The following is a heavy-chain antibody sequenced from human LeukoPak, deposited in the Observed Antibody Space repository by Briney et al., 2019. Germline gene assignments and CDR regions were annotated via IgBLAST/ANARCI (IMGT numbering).Heavy chain of an antibody. J-gene: IGHJ4*02. D-gene: IGHD3-22*01. CDR2: INHSGST. CDR1: GFTFSSYW. V-gene: IGHV4-34*01. Sequence: GSLRLSCAASGFTFSSYWMSWVRQPPGKGLEWIGEINHSGSTNYNPSLKSRVTISVDTSKNQFSLKLSSVTAADTAVYYCARGRGTYYYDSSGYYRTYYFDYWGQGTLVTVSS. CDR3: ARGRGTYYYDSSGYYRTYYFDY.